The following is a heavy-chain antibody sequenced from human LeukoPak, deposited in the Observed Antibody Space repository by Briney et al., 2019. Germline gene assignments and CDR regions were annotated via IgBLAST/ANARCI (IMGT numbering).Heavy chain of an antibody. J-gene: IGHJ4*02. CDR2: INSDGSRT. D-gene: IGHD6-13*01. CDR1: GFILSTYW. Sequence: PGGSLRLSCAASGFILSTYWMHWVRQGPGKGLVWVSCINSDGSRTTYADSVKGRFTISRDNAKNTLYLQMNTLRVEDTAVYYCARGSWSAADTNIDYWGQGTLVTVSS. V-gene: IGHV3-74*01. CDR3: ARGSWSAADTNIDY.